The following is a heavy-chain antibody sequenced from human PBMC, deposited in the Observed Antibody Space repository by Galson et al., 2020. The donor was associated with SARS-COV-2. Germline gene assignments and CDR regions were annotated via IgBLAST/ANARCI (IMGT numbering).Heavy chain of an antibody. CDR3: ATNTNYYYYYGMDV. J-gene: IGHJ6*02. CDR1: GGSISSYY. V-gene: IGHV4-4*07. Sequence: SETLSLTCTVSGGSISSYYWSWIRQPAGKGLEWIGRIYTSGSTNYNPSLKSRVTMSVDTSKNQFSLKLSSVTAADTAVYYCATNTNYYYYYGMDVWGQGTTVTVSS. CDR2: IYTSGST.